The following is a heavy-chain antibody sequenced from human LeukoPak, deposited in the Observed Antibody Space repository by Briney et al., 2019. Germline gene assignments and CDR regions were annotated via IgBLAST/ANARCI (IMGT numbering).Heavy chain of an antibody. CDR1: GITFSSYW. J-gene: IGHJ6*02. CDR2: INSDGSAT. Sequence: GGSLRLSCAASGITFSSYWMHWVRQVPGRGLLWVSRINSDGSATIYADSVRGRFTISRDNAKNTLYLQMSGLRVEDTAVYHCASDSPYYGMDVWGQGTTVTVSS. CDR3: ASDSPYYGMDV. V-gene: IGHV3-74*01.